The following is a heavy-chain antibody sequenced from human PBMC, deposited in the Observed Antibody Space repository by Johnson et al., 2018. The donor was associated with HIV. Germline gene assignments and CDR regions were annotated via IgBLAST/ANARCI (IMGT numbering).Heavy chain of an antibody. Sequence: QVQLVESGGGLVQPGGSLRLSCAASAFTVSDNYLSWVRQAPGKGLEWVAVVSYDGNTKYYADSVKGRFTISRDNSKNTLYLQISSLRAEDTAVYYCAPLGDAFDIWGQGTMVTVSS. J-gene: IGHJ3*02. CDR3: APLGDAFDI. V-gene: IGHV3-30*03. D-gene: IGHD7-27*01. CDR2: VSYDGNTK. CDR1: AFTVSDNY.